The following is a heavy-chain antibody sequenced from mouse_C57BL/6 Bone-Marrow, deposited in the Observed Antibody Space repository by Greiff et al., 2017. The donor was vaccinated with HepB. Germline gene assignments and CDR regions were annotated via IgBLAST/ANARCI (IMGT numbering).Heavy chain of an antibody. J-gene: IGHJ2*01. CDR1: GYTFTSYW. CDR3: ASGPFIYYDDDGGDY. V-gene: IGHV1-69*01. CDR2: IDPSDSYT. D-gene: IGHD2-4*01. Sequence: QVQLQQPGAELVMPGASVKLSCKASGYTFTSYWMHWVKQRPGQGLEWIGEIDPSDSYTNYTQKFKGKSTLTVDKSSSTSYMQLSSLTSEDSAVYYCASGPFIYYDDDGGDYWGQGTTLTVSS.